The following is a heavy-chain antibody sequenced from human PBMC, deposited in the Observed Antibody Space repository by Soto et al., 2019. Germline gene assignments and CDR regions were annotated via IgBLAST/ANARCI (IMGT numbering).Heavy chain of an antibody. CDR3: ARTVGAAYYFDF. D-gene: IGHD3-16*01. V-gene: IGHV4-4*07. Sequence: QVQLQESGPGLVKPSETPSLTCNVSGDSMSKYYWSWVRQPAGKGLEWIGRIWTSGSTNYNPSLKSRVTMSIDTSNKHFSLDLKSVTAADTAVYYCARTVGAAYYFDFWGQGVLVTVSS. CDR2: IWTSGST. J-gene: IGHJ4*02. CDR1: GDSMSKYY.